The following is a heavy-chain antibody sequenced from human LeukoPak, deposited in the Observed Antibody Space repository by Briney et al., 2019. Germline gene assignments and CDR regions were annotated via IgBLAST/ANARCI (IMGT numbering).Heavy chain of an antibody. D-gene: IGHD1-26*01. CDR1: GFTFSSYG. V-gene: IGHV3-30*02. Sequence: GGSLRLSCAASGFTFSSYGMHWVRQAPGKGLEWVAFIRYDGSNKYYADSVKGRFTISRDNSKNTLYLQMNSLRAEDTAVYYCARDPLVGATTRVAFDIWGQGTMVTVSS. CDR2: IRYDGSNK. J-gene: IGHJ3*02. CDR3: ARDPLVGATTRVAFDI.